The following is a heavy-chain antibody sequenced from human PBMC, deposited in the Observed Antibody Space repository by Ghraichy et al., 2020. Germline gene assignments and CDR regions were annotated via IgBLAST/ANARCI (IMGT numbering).Heavy chain of an antibody. J-gene: IGHJ6*02. CDR2: IIPILGIA. D-gene: IGHD2-2*01. CDR1: GGTFSSYA. Sequence: SVKVSCKASGGTFSSYAISWVRQAPGQGLEWMGRIIPILGIANYAQKFQGRVTITADKSTSTAYMELSSLRSEDTAVYYCARVVGYCSSTSCYVPASNYYYYGMDVWGQVTTVTVSS. V-gene: IGHV1-69*04. CDR3: ARVVGYCSSTSCYVPASNYYYYGMDV.